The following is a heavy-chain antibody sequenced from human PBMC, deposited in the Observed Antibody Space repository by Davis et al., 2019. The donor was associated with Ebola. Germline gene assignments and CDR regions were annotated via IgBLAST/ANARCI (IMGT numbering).Heavy chain of an antibody. D-gene: IGHD3-3*01. CDR2: IYYSGST. V-gene: IGHV4-59*01. CDR1: GGSFSRYY. CDR3: ARTYYDFWSGYYSGNWFDP. J-gene: IGHJ5*02. Sequence: MPSETLSLTCTVSGGSFSRYYWSWFRQPPGKALEWIGYIYYSGSTNYNPSLKSRVTISVDTSKNQFSLKLSSVTAADTAVYYCARTYYDFWSGYYSGNWFDPWGQGTLVTVSS.